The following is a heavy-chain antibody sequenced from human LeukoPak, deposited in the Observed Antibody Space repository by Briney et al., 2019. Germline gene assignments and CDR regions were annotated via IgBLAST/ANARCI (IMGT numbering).Heavy chain of an antibody. CDR1: GYTFSNYN. V-gene: IGHV7-4-1*02. CDR3: ARDQWPYSFDI. J-gene: IGHJ3*02. CDR2: INTNTGDP. D-gene: IGHD6-19*01. Sequence: ASVKVSCKASGYTFSNYNLNWVRQAPGQGLEWMGSINTNTGDPTYAPGFTGQFVFSLDTSVSTAFLQSNSLKTEDTAVYYCARDQWPYSFDIWGQGTMVTVSS.